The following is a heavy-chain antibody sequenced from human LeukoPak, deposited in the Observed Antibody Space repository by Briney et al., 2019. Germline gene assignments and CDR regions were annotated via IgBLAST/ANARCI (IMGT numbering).Heavy chain of an antibody. CDR1: GFIFSSYA. Sequence: GGSLRLSCAASGFIFSSYAMTWVRQAPGKGLEWLSYISSSSRTIYYADSVKGRFTISRDNAKNSLYLQMNSLRAEDTAVYYCARETCINGECYFYFDYWGQGTLVTVSS. CDR2: ISSSSRTI. D-gene: IGHD2-8*01. CDR3: ARETCINGECYFYFDY. V-gene: IGHV3-48*01. J-gene: IGHJ4*02.